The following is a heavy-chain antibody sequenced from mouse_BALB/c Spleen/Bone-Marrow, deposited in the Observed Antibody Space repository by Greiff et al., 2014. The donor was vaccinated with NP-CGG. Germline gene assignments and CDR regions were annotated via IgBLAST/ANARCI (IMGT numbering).Heavy chain of an antibody. V-gene: IGHV3-8*02. CDR3: ARRQLGLQYYSDY. J-gene: IGHJ2*01. D-gene: IGHD3-2*01. CDR1: GDSITSGY. CDR2: ISYSGST. Sequence: DVHLVESGPSLVKPSQTLSLTCSVTGDSITSGYWNWIRKFPGNKLEYMGYISYSGSTYYNPSLKSRISITRDTSKNQYYLQLNSVTTEDTATYYCARRQLGLQYYSDYWGQGTTLTVSS.